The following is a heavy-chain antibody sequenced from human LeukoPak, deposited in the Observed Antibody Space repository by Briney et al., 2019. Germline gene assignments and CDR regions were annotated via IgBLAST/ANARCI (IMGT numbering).Heavy chain of an antibody. V-gene: IGHV1-69*01. Sequence: ASVKVFCKASGGTFSSYAISWVRQAPGQGLEWMGGIIPIFGTANYAQKFQGRVTITADESTSTAYMELSSLRSEDTAVYYCAIGYCSSTSCYNQGYWGQGTLVTVSS. CDR3: AIGYCSSTSCYNQGY. J-gene: IGHJ4*02. D-gene: IGHD2-2*02. CDR1: GGTFSSYA. CDR2: IIPIFGTA.